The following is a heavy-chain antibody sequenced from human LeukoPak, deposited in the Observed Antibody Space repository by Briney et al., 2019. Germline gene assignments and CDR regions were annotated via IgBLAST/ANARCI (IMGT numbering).Heavy chain of an antibody. J-gene: IGHJ4*02. D-gene: IGHD6-19*01. V-gene: IGHV3-23*01. CDR3: AKDQEQWLEPYYFDY. Sequence: GGSLRLSCGASGLTFSSYAMSWVRQAPGKGLEWVSAISGSGGSTYYADSVKGRFTISRDNSKNTLYLQMNSLRAEDTAVYYCAKDQEQWLEPYYFDYWGQGTLVTVSS. CDR1: GLTFSSYA. CDR2: ISGSGGST.